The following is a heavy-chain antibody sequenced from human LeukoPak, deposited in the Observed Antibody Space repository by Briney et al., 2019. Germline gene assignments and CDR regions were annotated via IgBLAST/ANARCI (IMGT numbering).Heavy chain of an antibody. J-gene: IGHJ5*02. CDR2: IYYDGSNK. CDR3: ARDVDTTGHYGRFDP. V-gene: IGHV3-33*01. CDR1: GFTFSNYG. Sequence: PGRSLRLSCAASGFTFSNYGFHWVRQAPGKGLEWVALIYYDGSNKYYADSVKGRFAISRDSSKNTVYLQMNSLRVEDTALYYYARDVDTTGHYGRFDPWGQGTLVTVSS. D-gene: IGHD3-22*01.